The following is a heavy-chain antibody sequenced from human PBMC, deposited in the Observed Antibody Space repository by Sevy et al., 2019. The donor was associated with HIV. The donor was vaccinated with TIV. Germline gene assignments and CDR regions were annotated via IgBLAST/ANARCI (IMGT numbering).Heavy chain of an antibody. J-gene: IGHJ4*02. CDR1: GYSITRGYH. CDR2: IDQGGNA. V-gene: IGHV4-38-2*01. CDR3: ARHGIFGVTYSFDY. D-gene: IGHD3-3*01. Sequence: SETLSLTCAVSGYSITRGYHWGWSRQPPGKGLEWIGSIDQGGNAYYNPSLRGRVAISVDTSKNRFSLNLRSVTAADTASYFCARHGIFGVTYSFDYWGQGALVTVSS.